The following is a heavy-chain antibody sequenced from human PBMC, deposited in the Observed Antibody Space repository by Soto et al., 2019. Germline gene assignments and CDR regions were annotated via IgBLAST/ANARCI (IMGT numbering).Heavy chain of an antibody. Sequence: PSETLCLTCSVAGGTLSNYYWIWIRQPPGKGLEWIGYIYYSGSTNYNPSLKSRVTISVDTSKNQFSLKLSSVTAADTAGYYCARRWGSAADYWGQGTLVT. D-gene: IGHD2-15*01. CDR3: ARRWGSAADY. CDR1: GGTLSNYY. V-gene: IGHV4-59*08. CDR2: IYYSGST. J-gene: IGHJ4*02.